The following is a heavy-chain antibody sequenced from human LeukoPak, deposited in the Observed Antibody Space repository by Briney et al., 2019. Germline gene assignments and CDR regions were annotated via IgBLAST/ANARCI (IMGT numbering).Heavy chain of an antibody. D-gene: IGHD5-24*01. CDR2: ISGGGGTT. CDR1: GFTFNNYA. Sequence: PGGSLRLSCAASGFTFNNYAMSWVRQAPGKGLEWVSTISGGGGTTYYADSVKGRFTISRDNSKNTLYLQMNSPRAEDTAVYYCARPTRRDAYSGVDYWGQGTLVTVSS. V-gene: IGHV3-23*01. CDR3: ARPTRRDAYSGVDY. J-gene: IGHJ4*02.